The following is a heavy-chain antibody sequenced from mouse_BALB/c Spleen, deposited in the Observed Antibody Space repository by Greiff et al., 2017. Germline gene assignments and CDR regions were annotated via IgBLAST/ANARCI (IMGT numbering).Heavy chain of an antibody. Sequence: VQLQQSGPELVKPGASVKIPCKASGYTFTDYNMDWVKQSHGKSLEWIGDINPNNGGTIYNQKFKGKATLTVDKSSSTAYMELRSLTSEDTAVYYCARDSSGYSYAMDYWGEGKSETVSS. V-gene: IGHV1-18*01. CDR1: GYTFTDYN. CDR2: INPNNGGT. CDR3: ARDSSGYSYAMDY. J-gene: IGHJ4*01. D-gene: IGHD3-2*01.